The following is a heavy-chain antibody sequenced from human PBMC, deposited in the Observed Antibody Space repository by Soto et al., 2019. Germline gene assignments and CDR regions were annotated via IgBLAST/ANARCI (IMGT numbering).Heavy chain of an antibody. CDR2: IYYTGST. J-gene: IGHJ4*02. D-gene: IGHD3-22*01. Sequence: TLSLTCQVSGVSISSGGYYGTWIRQHPGKGLEWIGYIYYTGSTYYNPSLKSRITMSLDTSKDQFSLNLTSVTAADTAVYYCASGYYDSSGSGYWGQGTLVTVYS. V-gene: IGHV4-31*03. CDR1: GVSISSGGYY. CDR3: ASGYYDSSGSGY.